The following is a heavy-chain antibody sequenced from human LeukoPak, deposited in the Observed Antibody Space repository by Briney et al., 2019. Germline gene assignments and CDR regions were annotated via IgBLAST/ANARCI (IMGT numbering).Heavy chain of an antibody. CDR3: ARARPWTSYYYYGMDV. J-gene: IGHJ6*02. Sequence: QTGRSLRLSCAASGFTFSSYGMHWVRQAPGKGLEWVAVIWHDGSNKYYADSVKGRFTISRDNSKNTLYLQMNSLRAEDTAVYYCARARPWTSYYYYGMDVWGQGTTVTVSS. CDR1: GFTFSSYG. D-gene: IGHD3/OR15-3a*01. CDR2: IWHDGSNK. V-gene: IGHV3-33*01.